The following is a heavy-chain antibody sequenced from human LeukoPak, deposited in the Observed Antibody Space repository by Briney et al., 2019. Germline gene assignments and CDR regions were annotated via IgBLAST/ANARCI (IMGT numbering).Heavy chain of an antibody. Sequence: ASVKVSCKASGYTFTSYGISWVRQSPGQGLEWMGWIRAYNGNKNYAQKLQGRVTMTTDTSTSTAYMELRSLRSDDTAVYYCARDALALIAVAGTGDYWGQGTLVTVSS. CDR3: ARDALALIAVAGTGDY. J-gene: IGHJ4*02. D-gene: IGHD6-19*01. CDR1: GYTFTSYG. CDR2: IRAYNGNK. V-gene: IGHV1-18*01.